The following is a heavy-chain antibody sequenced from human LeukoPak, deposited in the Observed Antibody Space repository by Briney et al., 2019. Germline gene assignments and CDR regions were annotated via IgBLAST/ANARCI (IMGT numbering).Heavy chain of an antibody. CDR3: ARVKIRGSSGWNTAGRYYYYGMDV. CDR1: GGSFSGYY. D-gene: IGHD6-19*01. Sequence: SETLSLTCAVYGGSFSGYYWSWIRQPPGKGLEWIGEINHSGSTNYNPSLKSRVTISVDTSKNQFSLKLSSVTAADTAVYYCARVKIRGSSGWNTAGRYYYYGMDVRGQGTTVTVSS. CDR2: INHSGST. J-gene: IGHJ6*02. V-gene: IGHV4-34*01.